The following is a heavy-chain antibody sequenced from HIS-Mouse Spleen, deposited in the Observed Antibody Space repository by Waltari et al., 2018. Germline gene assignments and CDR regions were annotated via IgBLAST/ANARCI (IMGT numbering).Heavy chain of an antibody. J-gene: IGHJ4*02. D-gene: IGHD1-26*01. CDR2: INHIGRT. CDR3: ARMGPASGSYGDY. Sequence: QVQLQQWGAGLLKPSETLSLTCAVYGGSFSGYYWSWIRQPPGKGLEWIGEINHIGRTNYTPSLKSRVTISVDTSKNQFSLKLSSVTAADTAVYYCARMGPASGSYGDYWGQGTLVTVSS. V-gene: IGHV4-34*01. CDR1: GGSFSGYY.